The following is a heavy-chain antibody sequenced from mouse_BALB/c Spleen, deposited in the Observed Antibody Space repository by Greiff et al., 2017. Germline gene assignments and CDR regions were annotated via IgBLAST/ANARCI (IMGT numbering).Heavy chain of an antibody. CDR3: ARDEGYYAMDY. J-gene: IGHJ4*01. D-gene: IGHD3-3*01. CDR2: ISSGGSYT. CDR1: GFTFSSYA. V-gene: IGHV5-9-4*01. Sequence: EVNLVESGGGLVKPGGSLKLSCAASGFTFSSYAMSWVRQSPEKRLEWVAEISSGGSYTYYPDTVTGRFTISRDNAKNTLYLEMSSLRSEDTAMYYCARDEGYYAMDYWGQGTSVTVSS.